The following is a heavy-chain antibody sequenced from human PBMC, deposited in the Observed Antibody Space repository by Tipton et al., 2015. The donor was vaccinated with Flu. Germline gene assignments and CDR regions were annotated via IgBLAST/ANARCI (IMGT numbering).Heavy chain of an antibody. Sequence: LRLSCTVSGGSISSYYWGWVRQPPGKGLEWIGSIYYSGTTYYNPSLRSRVTISVDSSKNEFSLTLASLTAADTAVYYCARDLWNDRRAYYYYGVDVWGQGTTVTVSS. J-gene: IGHJ6*02. CDR3: ARDLWNDRRAYYYYGVDV. V-gene: IGHV4-39*07. CDR2: IYYSGTT. CDR1: GGSISSYY. D-gene: IGHD1-1*01.